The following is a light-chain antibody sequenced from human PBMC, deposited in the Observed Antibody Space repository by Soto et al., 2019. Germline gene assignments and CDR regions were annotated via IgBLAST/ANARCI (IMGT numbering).Light chain of an antibody. J-gene: IGLJ1*01. V-gene: IGLV2-11*01. CDR2: DVI. CDR1: SSDVGGYNY. Sequence: QSALTQPRSVSGSPGQSVTISCTGTSSDVGGYNYVSWYQQHPGKAPKLMIYDVIKRPSGVPDRFSGSKSGTTASLTISGLQAEDEADYYCCSFAGGNTFAFGTGTKVTFL. CDR3: CSFAGGNTFA.